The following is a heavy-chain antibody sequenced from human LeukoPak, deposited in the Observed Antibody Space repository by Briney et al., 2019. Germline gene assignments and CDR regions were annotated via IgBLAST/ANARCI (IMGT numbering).Heavy chain of an antibody. CDR3: ARHVGYGNNWFDP. J-gene: IGHJ5*02. V-gene: IGHV4-59*08. CDR1: GGSISSYY. D-gene: IGHD5-18*01. Sequence: SETLSLTCTVTGGSISSYYWSWIRQPPGKGLEWIGYIYYSGSTNYNPSLKSRVTISVDTSKNQFSLKLRSLTAADTAVYYCARHVGYGNNWFDPWGQGTLVTVSS. CDR2: IYYSGST.